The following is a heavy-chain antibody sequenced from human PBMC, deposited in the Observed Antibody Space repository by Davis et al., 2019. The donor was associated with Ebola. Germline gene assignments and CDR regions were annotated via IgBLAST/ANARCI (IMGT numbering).Heavy chain of an antibody. V-gene: IGHV3-30*03. CDR3: TTEILRFLEWLYTTSGFDY. CDR2: ISYGGSNE. CDR1: GFIFNTYG. Sequence: GGSLRLSCAASGFIFNTYGMHWVRQAPGKGLEWVAVISYGGSNEYYADSVKGRFTISRDNSKNTLYLQMNSLRTEDTAVYYCTTEILRFLEWLYTTSGFDYWGQGTLVTVSS. D-gene: IGHD3-3*01. J-gene: IGHJ4*02.